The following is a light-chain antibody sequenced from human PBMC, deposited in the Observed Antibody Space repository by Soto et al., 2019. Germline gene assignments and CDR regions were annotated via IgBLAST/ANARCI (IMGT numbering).Light chain of an antibody. Sequence: LTQPASVSGSPGQSITISCTGTSSDLGGYNYVSWYQQHPGKAPKLMIYEVTNRPSGVSNRFSGSKSGNTASLTISGLQAEDEADYYCSSYTISTTLVFGTGTKVTVL. J-gene: IGLJ1*01. CDR3: SSYTISTTLV. CDR1: SSDLGGYNY. CDR2: EVT. V-gene: IGLV2-14*01.